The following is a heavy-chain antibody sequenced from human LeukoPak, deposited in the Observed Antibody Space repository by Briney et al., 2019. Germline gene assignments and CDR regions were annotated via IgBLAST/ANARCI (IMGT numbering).Heavy chain of an antibody. Sequence: SETLSLTCTVSGGSISSYYWSWIRQPAGKGLEWIGRIYTSGSTNYNLSLKSRATMSVDTSKNQFSLKLSSVTAADTAVYYCARDGAYYDSSGSAPFDYWGQGTLVTVSS. CDR2: IYTSGST. V-gene: IGHV4-4*07. CDR3: ARDGAYYDSSGSAPFDY. J-gene: IGHJ4*02. CDR1: GGSISSYY. D-gene: IGHD3-22*01.